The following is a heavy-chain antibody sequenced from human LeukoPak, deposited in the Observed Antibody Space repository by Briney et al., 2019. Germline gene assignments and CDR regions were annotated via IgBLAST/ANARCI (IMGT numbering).Heavy chain of an antibody. CDR1: GGSFSGDY. D-gene: IGHD3-22*01. Sequence: SETLSVTCAVYGGSFSGDYWSCIRQPPGKGLEWIGEINHSGSTNYNPSLKSRVTISVDTSKNQFSLKLSSVTAADTAVYYCARGHDPNSSGSKDFHYWGQGTLVTVSS. J-gene: IGHJ4*02. V-gene: IGHV4-34*01. CDR3: ARGHDPNSSGSKDFHY. CDR2: INHSGST.